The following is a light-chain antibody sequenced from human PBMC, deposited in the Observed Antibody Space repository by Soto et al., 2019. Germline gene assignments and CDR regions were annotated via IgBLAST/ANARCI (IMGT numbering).Light chain of an antibody. V-gene: IGKV3-15*01. Sequence: EIVMTQSPATLSVAPGERATLSCRASQSVNSNFAWYQQKPGQPPKLLIYVASTRATGIPARFSGSGSGTEFTLTISSLQSEDFAIYYCQQYNVRPLTFGGGTKVEFK. CDR3: QQYNVRPLT. J-gene: IGKJ4*01. CDR2: VAS. CDR1: QSVNSN.